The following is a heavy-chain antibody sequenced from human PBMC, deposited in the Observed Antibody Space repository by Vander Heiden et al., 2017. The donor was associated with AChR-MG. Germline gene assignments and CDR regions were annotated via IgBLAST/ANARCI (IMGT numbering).Heavy chain of an antibody. V-gene: IGHV4-59*08. CDR2: ISDTGAT. CDR3: ARQVNLFCDGGRCYDSRAFDS. CDR1: GASLKNFS. J-gene: IGHJ3*02. D-gene: IGHD2-15*01. Sequence: QVDLQESGPGLVKPADTLSLTCTVSGASLKNFSWPWIRQFPGKGMEWIGNISDTGATHYNPSLMSRVTISVDTSRKHFSLNVTSVTSADTAVYCCARQVNLFCDGGRCYDSRAFDSWGQGTVVTVSS.